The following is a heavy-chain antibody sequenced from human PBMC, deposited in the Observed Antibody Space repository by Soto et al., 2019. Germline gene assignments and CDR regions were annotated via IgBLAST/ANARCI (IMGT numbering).Heavy chain of an antibody. D-gene: IGHD3-3*01. CDR2: TSGSGRTT. J-gene: IGHJ4*02. Sequence: PGGSLRLSCAASGFIFRTYSMSWVLQAPGKGLEWVSYTSGSGRTTYYADSVKGRFTISRDNAKNSLYLQMNSLRDEDTAVYYCARGIMIFGVDQYYFDYWGLGTLVTVSS. CDR1: GFIFRTYS. V-gene: IGHV3-48*02. CDR3: ARGIMIFGVDQYYFDY.